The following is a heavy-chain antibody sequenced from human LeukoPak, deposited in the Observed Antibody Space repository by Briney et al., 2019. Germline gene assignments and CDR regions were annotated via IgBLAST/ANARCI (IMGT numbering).Heavy chain of an antibody. Sequence: PGGSLRLSCAASGFTFSSYWMSWIRQAPGKGLEWVANIKQDGSEKEYVGSVKGRFTISRDNAKNSLYLQMNSLRAEDTAVYYCARAENFWSGYWDVWGKGTTVIVSS. D-gene: IGHD3-3*01. CDR2: IKQDGSEK. V-gene: IGHV3-7*01. CDR3: ARAENFWSGYWDV. CDR1: GFTFSSYW. J-gene: IGHJ6*04.